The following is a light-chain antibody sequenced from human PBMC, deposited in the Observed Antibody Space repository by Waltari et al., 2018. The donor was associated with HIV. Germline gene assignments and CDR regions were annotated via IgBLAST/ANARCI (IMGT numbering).Light chain of an antibody. CDR3: YSAADNNLGV. J-gene: IGLJ2*01. V-gene: IGLV3-27*01. CDR2: KDS. CDR1: VLAKQY. Sequence: SYELTQPSSVSVSPGQTARTTCSGDVLAKQYARWFQQKPGQAPVLVIYKDSERPSGIPERFSGSSSGTTVTLTISGAQVEDEADYYCYSAADNNLGVFGGGTKLTVL.